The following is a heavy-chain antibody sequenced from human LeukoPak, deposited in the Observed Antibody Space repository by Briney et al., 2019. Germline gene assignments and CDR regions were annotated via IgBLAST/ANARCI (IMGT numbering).Heavy chain of an antibody. J-gene: IGHJ4*02. Sequence: PGGSLRLSCAASGFTFSSSWMHWVRQAPGKGLVWVSRIDTDGKTTTYADSVKGRFTISRDNSKNTLYLQMNSLRAEDTAVYYCAKGAMMGPAFTKICDYWGQGTLVTVSS. V-gene: IGHV3-74*01. CDR3: AKGAMMGPAFTKICDY. D-gene: IGHD3-9*01. CDR2: IDTDGKTT. CDR1: GFTFSSSW.